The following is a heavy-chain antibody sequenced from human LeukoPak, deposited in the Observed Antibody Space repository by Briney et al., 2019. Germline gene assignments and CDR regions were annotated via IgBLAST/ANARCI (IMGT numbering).Heavy chain of an antibody. Sequence: SETLSLTYTVSGGSISGYYWSWIRQPPGKGLEWIGEINHSGSTNYNPSLKSRVTISVDTSKNQFSLKLSSVTAADTAVYYCARRGNYYYGSGSRKNWFDPWGQGTLVTVSS. CDR1: GGSISGYY. J-gene: IGHJ5*02. CDR3: ARRGNYYYGSGSRKNWFDP. CDR2: INHSGST. V-gene: IGHV4-34*01. D-gene: IGHD3-10*01.